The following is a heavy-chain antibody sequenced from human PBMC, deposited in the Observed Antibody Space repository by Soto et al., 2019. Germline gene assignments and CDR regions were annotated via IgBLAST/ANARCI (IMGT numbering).Heavy chain of an antibody. CDR2: ISYDGSNK. CDR3: TRLYDTTSVGAFDI. Sequence: PGGSLRLSCAASGFTFSSYAMHWVRQAPGKGLEWVAVISYDGSNKYYADSVKGRFTISRDNSKNTLYLQMNSLRAEDTAVYYCTRLYDTTSVGAFDIWGQGTMVTVSS. V-gene: IGHV3-30-3*01. J-gene: IGHJ3*02. D-gene: IGHD3-22*01. CDR1: GFTFSSYA.